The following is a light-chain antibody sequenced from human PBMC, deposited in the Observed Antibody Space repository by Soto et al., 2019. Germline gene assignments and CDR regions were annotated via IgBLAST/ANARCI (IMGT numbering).Light chain of an antibody. V-gene: IGLV2-14*03. CDR3: SSYTSSTTYV. Sequence: QSALTQPASVSVSPGQSIAISCTGTSSDVGGYNYVSWYQQHPGKAPKLMIYDVTNRPSGVSNRFSGSKSGNTASLTISGLQAEDDADYYCSSYTSSTTYVFGTGTKLTVL. CDR1: SSDVGGYNY. J-gene: IGLJ1*01. CDR2: DVT.